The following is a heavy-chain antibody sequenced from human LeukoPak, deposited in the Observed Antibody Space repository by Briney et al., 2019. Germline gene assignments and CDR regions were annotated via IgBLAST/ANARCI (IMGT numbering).Heavy chain of an antibody. Sequence: SETLSLTCTVSGGSISSGSYYWSWIRQPAGKGLEWIGRIYTSGSTNYNPSLKSRVTISVDTSKNQFSLKLSSVTAADTAVYYCARDPYSGTYSVGLYYYYMDVWGKGTTVTVSS. CDR1: GGSISSGSYY. J-gene: IGHJ6*03. CDR3: ARDPYSGTYSVGLYYYYMDV. V-gene: IGHV4-61*02. CDR2: IYTSGST. D-gene: IGHD1-26*01.